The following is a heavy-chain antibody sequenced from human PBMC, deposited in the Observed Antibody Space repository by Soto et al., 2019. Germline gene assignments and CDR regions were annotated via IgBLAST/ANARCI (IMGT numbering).Heavy chain of an antibody. CDR1: GYTFTNYG. CDR2: ISAYNGNT. V-gene: IGHV1-18*01. CDR3: ARDWPDNIVATILGY. J-gene: IGHJ4*02. Sequence: ASVKVSCKASGYTFTNYGITWVRQAPGQGLEWMGWISAYNGNTKYAQKFQGRVTMTRDTSTSTVYMELSSLGSEDTAVYYCARDWPDNIVATILGYWGQGTLVTVSS. D-gene: IGHD5-12*01.